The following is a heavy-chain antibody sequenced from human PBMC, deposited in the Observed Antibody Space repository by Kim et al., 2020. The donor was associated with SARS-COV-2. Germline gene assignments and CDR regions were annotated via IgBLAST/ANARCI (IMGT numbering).Heavy chain of an antibody. V-gene: IGHV1-69*01. D-gene: IGHD2-15*01. Sequence: YAQKFQGRVTITADESTSTAYMELSSLRSEDTAVYYCALGAATFYYGMDVWGQGTTVTVSS. CDR3: ALGAATFYYGMDV. J-gene: IGHJ6*02.